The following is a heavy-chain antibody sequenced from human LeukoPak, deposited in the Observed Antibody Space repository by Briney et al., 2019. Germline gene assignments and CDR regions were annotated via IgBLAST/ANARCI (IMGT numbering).Heavy chain of an antibody. D-gene: IGHD3-9*01. Sequence: ASVKVSCKASGYTFTGYYMHWVRQAPGQGLERMGWINPNSGGTNYAQKFQGRVTMTRDTSISTAYMELSRLRSDDTAVYYCARGVGRYFDLDYYFDYWGQGTLVTVSS. CDR1: GYTFTGYY. CDR3: ARGVGRYFDLDYYFDY. V-gene: IGHV1-2*02. J-gene: IGHJ4*02. CDR2: INPNSGGT.